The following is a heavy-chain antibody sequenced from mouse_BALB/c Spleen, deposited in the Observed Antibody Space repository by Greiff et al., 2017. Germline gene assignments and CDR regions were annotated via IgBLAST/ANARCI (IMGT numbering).Heavy chain of an antibody. J-gene: IGHJ4*01. D-gene: IGHD1-2*01. CDR2: IRLKSNNYAT. V-gene: IGHV6-6*02. Sequence: EVQLQQSGGGLVQPGGSMKLSCVASGFTFSNYWMNWVRQSPEKGLEWVAEIRLKSNNYATHYAESVKGRFTISRDDSKSSVYLQMNNLRAEDTGIYYCTSHYAYAMDYWGQGTSVTVSS. CDR1: GFTFSNYW. CDR3: TSHYAYAMDY.